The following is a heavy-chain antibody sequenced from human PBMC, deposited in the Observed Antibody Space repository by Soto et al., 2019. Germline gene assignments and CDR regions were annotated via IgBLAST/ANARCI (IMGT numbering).Heavy chain of an antibody. J-gene: IGHJ5*02. D-gene: IGHD3-9*01. CDR1: GGSISSYY. V-gene: IGHV4-59*08. CDR3: VGGNYDILTGHGSWFDP. CDR2: IYYSAST. Sequence: SETLSLTCTVSGGSISSYYWCRIRQPPGKGLEWIGYIYYSASTNYNPPLKSRVTISVDTSKNQFSLKLGSVTAADTAVYYCVGGNYDILTGHGSWFDPWGQGTLVTVSS.